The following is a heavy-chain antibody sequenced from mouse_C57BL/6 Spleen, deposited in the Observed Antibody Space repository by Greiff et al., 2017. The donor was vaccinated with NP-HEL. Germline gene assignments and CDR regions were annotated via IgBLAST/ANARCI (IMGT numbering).Heavy chain of an antibody. D-gene: IGHD1-1*01. CDR3: ARNSYYYGSHWYFDV. V-gene: IGHV1-81*01. Sequence: QVQLKQSGAELARPGASVKLSCKASGYTFTSYGISWVKQRTGQGLEWIGEIYPRSGNTYYNEKFKGKATLTADKSSSTAYMELRSLTSEDSAVYFCARNSYYYGSHWYFDVWGTGTTVTVSS. J-gene: IGHJ1*03. CDR1: GYTFTSYG. CDR2: IYPRSGNT.